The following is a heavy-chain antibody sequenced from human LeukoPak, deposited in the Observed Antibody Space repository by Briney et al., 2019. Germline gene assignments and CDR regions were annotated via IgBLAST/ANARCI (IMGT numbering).Heavy chain of an antibody. CDR1: GDSVSSNSAT. CDR3: AGPHSSTWYPDC. Sequence: SQTLSLTFAISGDSVSSNSATWNWLTQSPSRGLEWLGGTYYRSKWYNEYAVSVKSRITINPDTSKNQFSLQVNSVTPEDTAVYYCAGPHSSTWYPDCWGQGTLVTVSS. V-gene: IGHV6-1*01. D-gene: IGHD6-13*01. J-gene: IGHJ4*02. CDR2: TYYRSKWYN.